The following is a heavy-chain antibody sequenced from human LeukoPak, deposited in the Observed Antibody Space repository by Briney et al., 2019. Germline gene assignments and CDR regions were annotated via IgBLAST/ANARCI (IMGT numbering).Heavy chain of an antibody. CDR2: PXXGST. Sequence: PXXGSTSYAQKFQGRVTMTRDTSTSTVYMELSSLRSEDTAVYYCARGAFLRFLEWLSTEFEIDYWGQGTLVTVSS. D-gene: IGHD3-3*01. V-gene: IGHV1-46*01. CDR3: ARGAFLRFLEWLSTEFEIDY. J-gene: IGHJ4*02.